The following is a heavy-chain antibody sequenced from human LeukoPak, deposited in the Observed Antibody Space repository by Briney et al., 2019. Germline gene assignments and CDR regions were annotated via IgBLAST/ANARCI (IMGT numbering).Heavy chain of an antibody. CDR3: ARASTIFGHFAY. CDR2: IYYSGSP. D-gene: IGHD3-3*01. J-gene: IGHJ4*02. CDR1: GGSISGTPYY. Sequence: SETLSLTCAISGGSISGTPYYWGWIRQPPGMGLEWIGSIYYSGSPYYNPSLKSRPTISVDTSKNQFSLKLTSVTAAGTAVYYCARASTIFGHFAYWGRGTLVTVSS. V-gene: IGHV4-39*07.